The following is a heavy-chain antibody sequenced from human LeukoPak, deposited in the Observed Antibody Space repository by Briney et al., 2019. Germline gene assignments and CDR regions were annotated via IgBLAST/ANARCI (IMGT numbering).Heavy chain of an antibody. D-gene: IGHD3-22*01. CDR1: GDSMSTHY. CDR3: ATYDSSGYYQYSFDY. CDR2: IHNSGST. Sequence: SETLSLTCTVSGDSMSTHYWNWIRQPPGKGLEWIGYIHNSGSTNYNPSLKSRVTISVDTSKNQFSLKLNSVTAADTAVYYCATYDSSGYYQYSFDYWGQGTLVTVSS. J-gene: IGHJ4*02. V-gene: IGHV4-59*11.